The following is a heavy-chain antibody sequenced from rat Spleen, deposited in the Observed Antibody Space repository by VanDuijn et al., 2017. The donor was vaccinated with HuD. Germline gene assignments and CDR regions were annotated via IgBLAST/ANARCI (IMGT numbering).Heavy chain of an antibody. CDR3: ARLDVYYGLSGN. Sequence: EVQLVESGGGLVQPGRSLKLSCAASGFTFSNYDMAWVRQAPTKGLEWVASISTGGGNTYYRDSVKGRFTISRDNEKSTLYLQMDSLRSEETATYYCARLDVYYGLSGNWGQGASVTVSS. D-gene: IGHD1-6*01. J-gene: IGHJ4*01. CDR2: ISTGGGNT. CDR1: GFTFSNYD. V-gene: IGHV5S23*01.